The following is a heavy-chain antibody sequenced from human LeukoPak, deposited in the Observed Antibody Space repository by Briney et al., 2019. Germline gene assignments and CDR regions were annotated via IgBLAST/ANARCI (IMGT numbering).Heavy chain of an antibody. V-gene: IGHV4-59*01. CDR1: GGSFSGYY. J-gene: IGHJ4*02. Sequence: PSETLSLTCAVYGGSFSGYYWSWIRQPPGKGLEWIGYIYYSGSTNYNPSLKSRVTISVDTSKNQFSLKLSSVTAADTAVYYCARDHLGYCSGGSCYSFDYWGQGTLVTVSS. CDR2: IYYSGST. D-gene: IGHD2-15*01. CDR3: ARDHLGYCSGGSCYSFDY.